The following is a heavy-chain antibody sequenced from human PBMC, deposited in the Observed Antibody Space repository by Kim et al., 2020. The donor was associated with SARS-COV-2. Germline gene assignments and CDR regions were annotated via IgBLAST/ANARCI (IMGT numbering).Heavy chain of an antibody. J-gene: IGHJ4*02. CDR2: ISYDGSNK. D-gene: IGHD1-26*01. CDR3: ARDRSSWTYSGSYYYY. CDR1: GFTFSSYA. Sequence: GGSLRLSCAASGFTFSSYAMHWVRQAPGKGLEWVAVISYDGSNKYYADSVKGRFTISRDNSKNTLYLQMNSLRAEDTAVYYCARDRSSWTYSGSYYYYWGQGTLVTVSS. V-gene: IGHV3-30-3*01.